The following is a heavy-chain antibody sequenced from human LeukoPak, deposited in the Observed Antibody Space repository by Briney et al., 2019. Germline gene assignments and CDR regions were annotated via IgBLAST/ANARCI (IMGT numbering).Heavy chain of an antibody. Sequence: SETLSLTCTVSGGPFRSSHYYWGWIRQPPGKGLEWIGSIYYSGNTYYNPSLKSRVNTSVETSKSQFSLKLSSMTAADTGVYYCARHGWEAIPMAGFDPLGPGTLVIVSS. D-gene: IGHD1-26*01. CDR1: GGPFRSSHYY. CDR2: IYYSGNT. CDR3: ARHGWEAIPMAGFDP. J-gene: IGHJ5*02. V-gene: IGHV4-39*01.